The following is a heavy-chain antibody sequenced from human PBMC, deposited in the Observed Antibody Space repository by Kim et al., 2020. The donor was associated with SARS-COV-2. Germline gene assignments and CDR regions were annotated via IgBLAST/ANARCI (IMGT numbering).Heavy chain of an antibody. Sequence: SETLSLTCTVSGGSISSSSYYWGWIRQPPGKGLEWIGSIYYSGSTYYNPSLKSRVTISVDTSKNQFSLKLSSVTAADTAVYYCARQFPEGDYPGDYWGQGTLVTVSS. CDR1: GGSISSSSYY. CDR3: ARQFPEGDYPGDY. V-gene: IGHV4-39*01. CDR2: IYYSGST. J-gene: IGHJ4*02. D-gene: IGHD4-17*01.